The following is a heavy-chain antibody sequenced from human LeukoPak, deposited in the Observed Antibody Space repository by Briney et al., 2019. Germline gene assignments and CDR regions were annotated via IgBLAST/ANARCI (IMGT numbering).Heavy chain of an antibody. V-gene: IGHV3-74*01. CDR3: AREGYSGSYYDY. D-gene: IGHD1-26*01. J-gene: IGHJ4*02. Sequence: PGGSLRLSCAATGLSVSSNFMSWVRQAPGKGLEWVSRINTDGSSTSYADSVKGRFTISRDNAKNTLYLQMSSLRAEDTAVYYCAREGYSGSYYDYWGQGTLVTVSS. CDR2: INTDGSST. CDR1: GLSVSSNF.